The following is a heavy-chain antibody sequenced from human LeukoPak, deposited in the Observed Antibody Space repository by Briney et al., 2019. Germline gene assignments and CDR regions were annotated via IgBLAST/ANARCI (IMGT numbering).Heavy chain of an antibody. V-gene: IGHV3-33*01. J-gene: IGHJ3*02. D-gene: IGHD2/OR15-2a*01. CDR1: GFTFSTYG. CDR2: IWYDGNNK. Sequence: GRSLRLSCAASGFTFSTYGMHWVRQAPGKGLEWVAVIWYDGNNKYYADSVKGRFTISRDNSKNTLYLQMNSLRAEDTAVYYCASDFPGLLRPNDAFDIWGQGTMVTASS. CDR3: ASDFPGLLRPNDAFDI.